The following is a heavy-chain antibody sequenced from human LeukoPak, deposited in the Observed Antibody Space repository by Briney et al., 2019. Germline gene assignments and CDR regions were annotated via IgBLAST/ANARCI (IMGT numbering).Heavy chain of an antibody. CDR3: AKDHSSGWPDCFDY. D-gene: IGHD6-19*01. Sequence: GGSLRLSCATSGFTFSNYAMSWVRKAPGKGLEWVSSFSGRGGGTYYADSVKGRFTISRDDSKNTLYLQMNSLRAEDTAVYYCAKDHSSGWPDCFDYWGQGARVTVSS. CDR1: GFTFSNYA. V-gene: IGHV3-23*01. CDR2: FSGRGGGT. J-gene: IGHJ4*02.